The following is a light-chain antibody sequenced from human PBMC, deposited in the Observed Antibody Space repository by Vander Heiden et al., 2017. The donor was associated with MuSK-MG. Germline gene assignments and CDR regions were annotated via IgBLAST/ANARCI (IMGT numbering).Light chain of an antibody. Sequence: EIVMTQSPVTMSLSPGERATLSCRASQSVSSAYLAWYQRKPGQAPRLLIYGTSSRATGIPDRFSGSGSGTDFTLTISRLEPEDFAVYYCQQYGSSSFTFGQGTTLEIK. CDR3: QQYGSSSFT. V-gene: IGKV3-20*01. CDR1: QSVSSAY. J-gene: IGKJ2*01. CDR2: GTS.